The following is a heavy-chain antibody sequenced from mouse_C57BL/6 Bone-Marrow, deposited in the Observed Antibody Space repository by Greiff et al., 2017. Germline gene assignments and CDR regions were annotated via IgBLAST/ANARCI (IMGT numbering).Heavy chain of an antibody. CDR2: INPNYGTT. CDR3: ARSFDGYYAFDY. D-gene: IGHD2-3*01. CDR1: GYSFTDYN. Sequence: EVKLQESGPELVKPGASVKISCKASGYSFTDYNMNWVKQSNGKSLEWIGVINPNYGTTSSNPKFKGKATLTVDQSSSTAYMQLNVLTSEDSAVYYCARSFDGYYAFDYWGQGTTLTVSS. J-gene: IGHJ2*01. V-gene: IGHV1-39*01.